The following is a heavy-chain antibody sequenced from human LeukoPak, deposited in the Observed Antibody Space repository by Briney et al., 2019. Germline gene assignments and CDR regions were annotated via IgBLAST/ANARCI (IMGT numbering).Heavy chain of an antibody. V-gene: IGHV3-9*01. CDR3: AKRARRRYFDL. CDR2: ISWNSGSI. J-gene: IGHJ2*01. D-gene: IGHD6-6*01. CDR1: GFTFNDYA. Sequence: GRSLRLSCAASGFTFNDYAMHWVRQAPGKGLEWVSGISWNSGSIGYADSVKGRFTISRDNAKNSLYLQMNSMRAEDTALYYCAKRARRRYFDLWGRGTLVTVSS.